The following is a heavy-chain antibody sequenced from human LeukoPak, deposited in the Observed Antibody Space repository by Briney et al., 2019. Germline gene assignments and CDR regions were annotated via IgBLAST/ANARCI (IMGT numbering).Heavy chain of an antibody. Sequence: TPSETLSLTCTVSGGSISSYYWSWIRMPPGKGLERIGYSYYSGSTNYNPSLKSRVTISVDTSKNQFSLKLSSVTAADTAVYYCARGCSSSSCYLYNWFAPWGQGTLVTVSS. J-gene: IGHJ5*02. CDR3: ARGCSSSSCYLYNWFAP. V-gene: IGHV4-59*01. D-gene: IGHD2-2*01. CDR2: SYYSGST. CDR1: GGSISSYY.